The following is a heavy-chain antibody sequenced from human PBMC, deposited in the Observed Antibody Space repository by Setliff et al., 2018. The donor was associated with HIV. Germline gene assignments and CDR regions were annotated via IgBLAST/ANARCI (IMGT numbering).Heavy chain of an antibody. CDR2: ITGYNGNT. J-gene: IGHJ3*02. CDR3: ARVGPESLPYTWDDEADTFDI. D-gene: IGHD1-1*01. V-gene: IGHV1-18*01. Sequence: ASVKVSCKASGYIFTNYGISWVRQAPGQGLEWMGWITGYNGNTNYAEKFQGRVTITIDTSTSTAYLELRSLRSDDTAVYYCARVGPESLPYTWDDEADTFDIWGQGTTVTVSS. CDR1: GYIFTNYG.